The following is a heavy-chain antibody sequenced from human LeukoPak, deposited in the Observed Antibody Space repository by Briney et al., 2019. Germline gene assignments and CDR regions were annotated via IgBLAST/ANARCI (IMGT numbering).Heavy chain of an antibody. CDR3: ARGRGDIVVVPAAVREPAFHY. V-gene: IGHV4-34*01. J-gene: IGHJ4*02. CDR2: INHSGNT. D-gene: IGHD2-2*01. CDR1: GGSFSAYY. Sequence: SETLSLTCAVYGGSFSAYYWSWIRQPPGKGLEWIGEINHSGNTNYNPSPESRVTISVDTSKNQFSLKLSSVTAADTAVYYCARGRGDIVVVPAAVREPAFHYWGQGTLVTVSS.